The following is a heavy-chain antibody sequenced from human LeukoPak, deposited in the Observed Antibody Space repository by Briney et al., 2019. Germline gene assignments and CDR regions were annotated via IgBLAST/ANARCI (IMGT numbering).Heavy chain of an antibody. CDR2: TYYRSKFYN. D-gene: IGHD6-19*01. Sequence: SQTLSLTCAISGDSVSRSNAGWNWIRQSPSRGLEWLGRTYYRSKFYNDYAVSVRSRITIDPDTSRNQFSLQLNSVTPEDTAIYYCVRGQWNSIYYFDSWGQGTLVTVSS. J-gene: IGHJ4*02. CDR1: GDSVSRSNAG. CDR3: VRGQWNSIYYFDS. V-gene: IGHV6-1*01.